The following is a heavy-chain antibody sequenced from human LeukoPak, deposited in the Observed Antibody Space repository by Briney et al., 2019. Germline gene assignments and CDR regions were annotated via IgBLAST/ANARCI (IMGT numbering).Heavy chain of an antibody. V-gene: IGHV3-21*01. D-gene: IGHD3-9*01. J-gene: IGHJ4*02. Sequence: GGSLRLSCTASGFTFNTYTMNWVRQAPGKGLEWVSSTSSSSSYIYYADSVKGRFTISRDNAKKSLYLQMNRLRAEGTAVYFCARADTSGILTGYSDYWGQGTLVTVSS. CDR3: ARADTSGILTGYSDY. CDR2: TSSSSSYI. CDR1: GFTFNTYT.